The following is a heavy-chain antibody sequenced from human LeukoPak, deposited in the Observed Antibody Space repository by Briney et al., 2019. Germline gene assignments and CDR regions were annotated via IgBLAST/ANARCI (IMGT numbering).Heavy chain of an antibody. J-gene: IGHJ1*01. CDR2: ISAYNGNT. CDR1: GYTFTSYG. CDR3: ARDRVAAAGTDFQH. D-gene: IGHD6-13*01. Sequence: GASVTVSCTASGYTFTSYGISWVRQAPGQGLAWMGWISAYNGNTNYAQKLQGRVTMTTDTSTSTAYMELRSLRSDDTAVYYCARDRVAAAGTDFQHWGQGTLVTVSS. V-gene: IGHV1-18*01.